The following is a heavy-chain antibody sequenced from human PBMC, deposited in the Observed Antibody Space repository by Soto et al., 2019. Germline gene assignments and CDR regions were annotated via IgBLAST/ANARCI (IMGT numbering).Heavy chain of an antibody. Sequence: GGSLRLSCAASGFTFSGSAMHWVRQASGKGLEWVGRIRSKANSYATAYAASVKGRFTISRDDSKNTAYLQMNSLKTEDTAVYYCARGSGYDYWFDPWGQGTLVTVSS. V-gene: IGHV3-73*01. D-gene: IGHD5-12*01. CDR2: IRSKANSYAT. CDR1: GFTFSGSA. CDR3: ARGSGYDYWFDP. J-gene: IGHJ5*02.